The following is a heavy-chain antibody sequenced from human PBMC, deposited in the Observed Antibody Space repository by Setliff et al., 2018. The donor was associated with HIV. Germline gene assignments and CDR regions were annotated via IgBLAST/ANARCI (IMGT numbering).Heavy chain of an antibody. Sequence: LGESLKISCKGSGYSFTSYWIGWVRQMPGKGLEWMGIIYPGDSDTRYSPSFQGQVTISADKSISTAYLQWSSLKASDTAMYYCAITPSSGWYGDAFDIWGQGTMVTVSS. V-gene: IGHV5-51*01. CDR3: AITPSSGWYGDAFDI. CDR2: IYPGDSDT. CDR1: GYSFTSYW. D-gene: IGHD6-19*01. J-gene: IGHJ3*02.